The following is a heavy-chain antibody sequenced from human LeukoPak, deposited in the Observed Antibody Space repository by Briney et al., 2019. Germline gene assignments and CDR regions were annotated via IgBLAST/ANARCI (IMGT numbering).Heavy chain of an antibody. CDR1: GGSISSSSYY. D-gene: IGHD3-22*01. Sequence: SETLSLTCTVSGGSISSSSYYWGWIRQPPGKGLEWIGSIYYSGSTNYNPSLKSRVTISVDTSKNQFSLKLSSVTAADTAVYYCARSYYYDSSGPCLDPWGQGTLVTVSS. V-gene: IGHV4-39*07. CDR3: ARSYYYDSSGPCLDP. J-gene: IGHJ5*02. CDR2: IYYSGST.